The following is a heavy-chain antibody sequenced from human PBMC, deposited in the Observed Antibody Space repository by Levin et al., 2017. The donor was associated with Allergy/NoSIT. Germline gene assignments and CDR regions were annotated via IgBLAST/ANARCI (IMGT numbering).Heavy chain of an antibody. J-gene: IGHJ4*02. D-gene: IGHD5-18*01. CDR3: ARHSSGFSYAYDFDY. CDR1: GGSITGYY. V-gene: IGHV4-59*08. Sequence: GSLRLSCTVSGGSITGYYWSWIRQSPWKGLEWIGYINEIGTTSYTPSLNSRLTISVDTSKNHFSLKLSSVTAADTAVYYCARHSSGFSYAYDFDYWGQGTLVTGSS. CDR2: INEIGTT.